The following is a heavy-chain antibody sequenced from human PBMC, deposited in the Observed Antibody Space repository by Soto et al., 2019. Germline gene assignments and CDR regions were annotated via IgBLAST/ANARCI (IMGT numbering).Heavy chain of an antibody. CDR1: GGSFSGYY. CDR2: INHSGST. CDR3: ARDWNTDDAFDI. V-gene: IGHV4-34*01. D-gene: IGHD1-1*01. J-gene: IGHJ3*02. Sequence: QVQLQQWGAGLLKPSETLSLTCAVYGGSFSGYYWSWIRQPPGKGLEWIGEINHSGSTNYNPSLKSRVTISVDTSKNQFSLKLSPVTAADTAVSYFARDWNTDDAFDIWGQGTMVTVSS.